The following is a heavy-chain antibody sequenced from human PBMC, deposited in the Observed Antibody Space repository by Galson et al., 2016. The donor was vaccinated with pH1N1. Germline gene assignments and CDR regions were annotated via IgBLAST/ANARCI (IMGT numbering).Heavy chain of an antibody. CDR3: ARGLGRNTIFSARFEN. V-gene: IGHV3-53*01. D-gene: IGHD3-9*01. CDR2: IFSGGSK. CDR1: GFSVSGNC. Sequence: SLRLSCAASGFSVSGNCMSWVRQAPGKGLEWVSVIFSGGSKYYADAVKGRFTMSRDNSKNTLDLQMNSLTVEDTAVYYCARGLGRNTIFSARFENWGQGTLVTVSS. J-gene: IGHJ4*02.